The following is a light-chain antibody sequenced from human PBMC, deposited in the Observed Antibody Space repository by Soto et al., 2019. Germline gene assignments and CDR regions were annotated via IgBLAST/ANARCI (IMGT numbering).Light chain of an antibody. J-gene: IGKJ5*01. CDR1: QTINKF. CDR3: QQTYSVPPVT. V-gene: IGKV1-39*01. CDR2: AAS. Sequence: DIQMTQSPPSLSASVGDRVTITCRASQTINKFLSWYQQKPGKAPKLLIYAASSLQSGVPSRFXGSGSGTNFTLTITTLQPEDFATYYCQQTYSVPPVTFGQGTRLEIQ.